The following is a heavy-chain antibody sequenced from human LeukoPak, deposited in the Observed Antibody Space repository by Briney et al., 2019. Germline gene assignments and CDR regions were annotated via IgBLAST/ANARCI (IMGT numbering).Heavy chain of an antibody. V-gene: IGHV3-30*18. J-gene: IGHJ4*02. CDR2: ISDDGSKK. CDR3: AKDLHY. CDR1: GFTFSSSG. Sequence: GGSLRLSCTASGFTFSSSGMHWVRQAPGKGLEWVAVISDDGSKKLCADSVKGRFTISRDNSKNTLYLQMNSLRPEDTAVYYCAKDLHYWGQGTLVTVSS.